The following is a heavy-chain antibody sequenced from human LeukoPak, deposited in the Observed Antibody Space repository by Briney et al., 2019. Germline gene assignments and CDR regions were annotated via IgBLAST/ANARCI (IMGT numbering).Heavy chain of an antibody. V-gene: IGHV4-59*01. CDR1: GGSISSYY. D-gene: IGHD3-9*01. Sequence: SETLSLTCTVSGGSISSYYWSWIRQPPWKGLEWIGYIYYSGSTNYNPSLKSRVTISVDTSKNQFSLKLSSVTAADTAVYYCARDHRPMGITIFSGRDKGAFDIWGQGTMVTVSS. J-gene: IGHJ3*02. CDR2: IYYSGST. CDR3: ARDHRPMGITIFSGRDKGAFDI.